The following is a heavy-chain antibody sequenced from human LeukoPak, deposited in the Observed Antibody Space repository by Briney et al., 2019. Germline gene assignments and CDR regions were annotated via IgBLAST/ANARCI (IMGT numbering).Heavy chain of an antibody. CDR2: IKQDGSEK. CDR1: GFTFSTYW. J-gene: IGHJ4*02. V-gene: IGHV3-7*01. D-gene: IGHD3-3*01. CDR3: VRDFRFLEYY. Sequence: GGSLRLSCAVSGFTFSTYWMTWVRQAPGKGLGWVANIKQDGSEKFFVNLGEGPFSISRDNAKNSQYRQMNSLRAEDTAVYYCVRDFRFLEYYWGQGTLVTVSS.